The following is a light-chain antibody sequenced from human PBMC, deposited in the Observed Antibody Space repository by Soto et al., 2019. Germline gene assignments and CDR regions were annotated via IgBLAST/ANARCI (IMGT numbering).Light chain of an antibody. J-gene: IGKJ1*01. V-gene: IGKV3-20*01. CDR2: GAS. Sequence: EIVLAHSPGTLSLSPCERATLSFSASQSISSYSLAWYQQKPGQAPRLLIGGASSRATGIPDRFSGSGSGTDFTLTISRLEPEDFAVYYCHYGNSPPWTFGQGTKVDIK. CDR3: HYGNSPPWT. CDR1: QSISSYS.